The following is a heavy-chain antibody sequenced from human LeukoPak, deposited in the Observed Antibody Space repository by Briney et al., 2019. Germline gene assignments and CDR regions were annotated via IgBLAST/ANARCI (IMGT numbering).Heavy chain of an antibody. CDR2: INHSGST. D-gene: IGHD2-21*02. Sequence: SETLSLTCAVYGGSFSTYYWSWIRQPPGKGLEWVGEINHSGSTNYNPSLKSRVTISVDTSKNQFSLKLSSVTAADTAVYYCARGGFYCGGDCYVDYWGQGTLVTVSS. V-gene: IGHV4-34*01. CDR3: ARGGFYCGGDCYVDY. CDR1: GGSFSTYY. J-gene: IGHJ4*02.